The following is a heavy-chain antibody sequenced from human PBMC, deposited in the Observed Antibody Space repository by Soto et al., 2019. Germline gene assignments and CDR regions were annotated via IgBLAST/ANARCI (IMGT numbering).Heavy chain of an antibody. CDR3: AHRVLRTVFGLVTTTAIYFDF. CDR1: GFSLTTSGVG. J-gene: IGHJ4*02. CDR2: IYWDDDE. D-gene: IGHD3-3*01. Sequence: QITLNESGPTQVKPRQTLTLTCTFSGFSLTTSGVGVCWIRQSPGKAPEWLALIYWDDDERYSPSLKGRLTITKDTSKNQVVLTMADLDPADTATYYCAHRVLRTVFGLVTTTAIYFDFWGQGTPVAVSS. V-gene: IGHV2-5*02.